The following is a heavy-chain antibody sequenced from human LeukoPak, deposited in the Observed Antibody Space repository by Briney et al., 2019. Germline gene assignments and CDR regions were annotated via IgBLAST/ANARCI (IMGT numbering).Heavy chain of an antibody. CDR2: IIPIFGTA. D-gene: IGHD2-21*02. CDR1: GGTFSSYA. V-gene: IGHV1-69*13. CDR3: ARAIDYCGGDCYSPDY. J-gene: IGHJ4*02. Sequence: AASVKVSCKASGGTFSSYAISWVRQAPGQGLEWMGGIIPIFGTANYAQKFQGRVTITADESTSTAYMELSSLRSEDTAVYYCARAIDYCGGDCYSPDYWGQGTLVTVSS.